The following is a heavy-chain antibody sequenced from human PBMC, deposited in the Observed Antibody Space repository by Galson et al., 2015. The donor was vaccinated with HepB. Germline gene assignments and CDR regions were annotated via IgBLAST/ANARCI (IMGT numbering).Heavy chain of an antibody. CDR1: GFTFSDYY. J-gene: IGHJ3*02. V-gene: IGHV3-11*01. Sequence: SLRLSCAASGFTFSDYYMSWIRQAPGKGLEWVSYISSSGSTIYYADSVKGRFTISRDNAKNSLYLQLNSLRAEGTAVYYCARDRDYYDSSGDAFDIWGQGTMVTVSS. D-gene: IGHD3-22*01. CDR3: ARDRDYYDSSGDAFDI. CDR2: ISSSGSTI.